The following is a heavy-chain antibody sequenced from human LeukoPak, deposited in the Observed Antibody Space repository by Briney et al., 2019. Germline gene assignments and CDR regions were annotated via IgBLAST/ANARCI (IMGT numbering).Heavy chain of an antibody. CDR1: GFTVNSNY. CDR3: AKGVGYGGMDV. J-gene: IGHJ6*02. D-gene: IGHD2-8*01. Sequence: GGPLRLSCAASGFTVNSNYIHWVRQAPGKGLEWVSVIYSGGGTLYADSVKGRFTISRDNSKNTVYVQMNSLRAEDTAVYYCAKGVGYGGMDVWGQGTTVTVSS. V-gene: IGHV3-53*05. CDR2: IYSGGGT.